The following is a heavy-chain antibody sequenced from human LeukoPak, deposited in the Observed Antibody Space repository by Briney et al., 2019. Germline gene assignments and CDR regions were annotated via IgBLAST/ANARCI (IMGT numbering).Heavy chain of an antibody. CDR1: GVSISSYY. V-gene: IGHV4-59*01. D-gene: IGHD3-22*01. CDR2: IFYSGNT. Sequence: PSETLSLTCSVSGVSISSYYWSWIGQPPGKGLEWIGYIFYSGNTKYNPSLESRVAISGETSKNQVSLRLSSVTPADTAVYFCARVGPGYYDMLFDPWGQGTQVTVSS. J-gene: IGHJ5*02. CDR3: ARVGPGYYDMLFDP.